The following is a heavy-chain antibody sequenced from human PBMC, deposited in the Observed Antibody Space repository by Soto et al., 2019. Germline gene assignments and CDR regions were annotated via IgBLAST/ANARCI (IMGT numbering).Heavy chain of an antibody. Sequence: QVQLVQSGAEVKKPGASVKVSCKASGYTFTNYYMHWVRQAPGQGLEWMAIINPSGGSTTYAQKFQARVTLTRDASTGRVYMELSSLRSADTAMYYCARAGCGGDCSFDYWGQGTLVTVSS. D-gene: IGHD2-21*02. CDR1: GYTFTNYY. CDR2: INPSGGST. V-gene: IGHV1-46*01. J-gene: IGHJ4*02. CDR3: ARAGCGGDCSFDY.